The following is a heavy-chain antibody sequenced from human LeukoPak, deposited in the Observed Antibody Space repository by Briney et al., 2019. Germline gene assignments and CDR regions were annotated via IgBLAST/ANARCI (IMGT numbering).Heavy chain of an antibody. Sequence: SVKVSCKASGGTFSSYAISWVRQAPGQGLEWMGGIIPIFGTGNYAQKFQGRVTITADKSTSTAYMELSSLGSEDTAVYYCARSRLDGYNRRRRAFDIWGQGTMVTVSS. CDR1: GGTFSSYA. CDR2: IIPIFGTG. D-gene: IGHD5-24*01. V-gene: IGHV1-69*06. CDR3: ARSRLDGYNRRRRAFDI. J-gene: IGHJ3*02.